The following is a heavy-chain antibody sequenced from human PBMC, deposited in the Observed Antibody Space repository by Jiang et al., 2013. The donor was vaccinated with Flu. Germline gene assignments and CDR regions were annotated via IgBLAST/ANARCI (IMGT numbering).Heavy chain of an antibody. D-gene: IGHD2-8*01. CDR2: INAGNGNT. V-gene: IGHV1-3*01. CDR3: ARDRRVIVLMVYAMEY. Sequence: QAPGQRLEWMGWINAGNGNTNITEVQGRVTITRDTSASTAYMELSSLRSEDTAVYYCARDRRVIVLMVYAMEYWGQGTLVTVSS. J-gene: IGHJ4*02.